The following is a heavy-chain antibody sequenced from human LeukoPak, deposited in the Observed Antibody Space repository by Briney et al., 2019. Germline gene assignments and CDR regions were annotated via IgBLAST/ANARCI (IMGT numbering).Heavy chain of an antibody. D-gene: IGHD2-15*01. Sequence: PSETLSLTCTGSGGSISSSSHYWSWIRQPAGKGLEWIGRIYTSGSTNYNPSLKSRVTMSVDTSKNQFSLKLSSVTAADTAVYYCARAYCSGGSCHKGRYYYYMDVWGKGTTVTMSS. CDR2: IYTSGST. J-gene: IGHJ6*03. CDR3: ARAYCSGGSCHKGRYYYYMDV. V-gene: IGHV4-61*02. CDR1: GGSISSSSHY.